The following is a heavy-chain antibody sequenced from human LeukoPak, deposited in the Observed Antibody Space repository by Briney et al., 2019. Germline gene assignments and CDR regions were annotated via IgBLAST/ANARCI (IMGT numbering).Heavy chain of an antibody. D-gene: IGHD6-13*01. CDR2: ISSSSSYI. CDR1: GFTFSSYS. V-gene: IGHV3-21*01. CDR3: ARDSSIWTYYYYGMDV. Sequence: GGSLRLSCAASGFTFSSYSMNWVRQAPGKGLEWVSSISSSSSYIYYADSVKGRFTISRDNAKNSLYLQMNSLRAEDTAVYYCARDSSIWTYYYYGMDVWGQGTTVTVSS. J-gene: IGHJ6*02.